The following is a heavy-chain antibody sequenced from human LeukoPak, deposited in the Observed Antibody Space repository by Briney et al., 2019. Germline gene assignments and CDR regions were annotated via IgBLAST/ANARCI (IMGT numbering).Heavy chain of an antibody. Sequence: SETLSLTCTVSGGPINNYYWSWIRQSPGKGLEWIGYIYTSGSTNYNPALKSRITISVDTSKNQFSLKLSSVTAADTAVYYCARHSTYYYGSGSDWFDPGGQGTLVTVSA. CDR1: GGPINNYY. V-gene: IGHV4-4*08. J-gene: IGHJ5*02. D-gene: IGHD3-10*01. CDR2: IYTSGST. CDR3: ARHSTYYYGSGSDWFDP.